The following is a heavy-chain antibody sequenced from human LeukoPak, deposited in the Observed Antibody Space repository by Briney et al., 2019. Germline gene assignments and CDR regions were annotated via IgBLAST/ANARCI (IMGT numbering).Heavy chain of an antibody. CDR1: GGSISSYY. CDR2: IYYSGST. V-gene: IGHV4-59*12. Sequence: SETLSLTYTVSGGSISSYYWSWIRQPPWKGLEWIGYIYYSGSTNYNPSLKSRVTISVDTSKNQFSLKLSSVTAADTAVYYCARGGAPLVRGVKTGNWFDPWGQGTLVTVS. J-gene: IGHJ5*02. CDR3: ARGGAPLVRGVKTGNWFDP. D-gene: IGHD3-10*01.